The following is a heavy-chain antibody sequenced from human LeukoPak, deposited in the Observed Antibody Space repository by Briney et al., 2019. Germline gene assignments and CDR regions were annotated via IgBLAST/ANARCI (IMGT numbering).Heavy chain of an antibody. V-gene: IGHV1-8*01. J-gene: IGHJ4*02. CDR1: GYTFTSYD. Sequence: ASVKVSCKASGYTFTSYDINWVRQATGQGLEWMGWMNPNSGNTGYAQKFQGRVTMTRNTSISTAYMELSSLRSEDTAVYYCARGSVRYFDWLLPFDYWGQGTLVTVSS. CDR2: MNPNSGNT. CDR3: ARGSVRYFDWLLPFDY. D-gene: IGHD3-9*01.